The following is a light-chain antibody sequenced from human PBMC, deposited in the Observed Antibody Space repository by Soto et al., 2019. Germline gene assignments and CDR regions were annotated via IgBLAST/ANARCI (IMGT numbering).Light chain of an antibody. J-gene: IGKJ3*01. Sequence: EIVLTQSPATLSLSPGESATLSCRASQSISSYLAWYQQKPDHAPRLLIYDASHRATGIPARFSGSVSGTDFSLTISRRDPEDFAVYYCHQSSTRPFSFGPGPKVYIK. V-gene: IGKV3-11*01. CDR1: QSISSY. CDR3: HQSSTRPFS. CDR2: DAS.